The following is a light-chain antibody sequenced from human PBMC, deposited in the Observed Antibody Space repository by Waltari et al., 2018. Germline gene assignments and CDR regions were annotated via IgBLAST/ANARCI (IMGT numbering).Light chain of an antibody. Sequence: DIQMTQSPSSLSASVGDRVTITCRASQTIYTSLAWYQQKAGKVPKLLIYAASTLQAGVPSRFSDSGSETDFTLTISSLQPEDVASYYCQKYHSAITFGGGTKVEIK. V-gene: IGKV1-27*01. CDR3: QKYHSAIT. CDR2: AAS. J-gene: IGKJ4*01. CDR1: QTIYTS.